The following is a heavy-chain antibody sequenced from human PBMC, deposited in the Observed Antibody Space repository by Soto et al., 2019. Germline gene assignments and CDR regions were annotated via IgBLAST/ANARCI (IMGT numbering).Heavy chain of an antibody. Sequence: KPSEILSLTCTVSGGSISNADYYWTWIRQPPGKGLEYIGYIYYSGSTYYTSSLQSRVTMSMDTSKNQFSLRLTSVTAADTAVYYCVRVFRNSLKAVVDYWGQGALVTVSS. CDR2: IYYSGST. V-gene: IGHV4-30-4*01. CDR3: VRVFRNSLKAVVDY. CDR1: GGSISNADYY. D-gene: IGHD6-19*01. J-gene: IGHJ4*02.